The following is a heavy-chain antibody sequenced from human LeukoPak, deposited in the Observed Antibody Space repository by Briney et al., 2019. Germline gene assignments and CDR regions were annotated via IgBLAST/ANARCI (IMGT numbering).Heavy chain of an antibody. CDR3: AKDRDPYSNYVMGYFDY. J-gene: IGHJ4*02. Sequence: GGSLRLSCAASGFTFGSYGMHWVRQAPGKGLEWVAVISYDGSNKYYADSVKGRFTISRDNSKNTLYLQMNSLRAEDTAVYYCAKDRDPYSNYVMGYFDYWGQGTLVTVSS. V-gene: IGHV3-30*18. CDR1: GFTFGSYG. D-gene: IGHD4-11*01. CDR2: ISYDGSNK.